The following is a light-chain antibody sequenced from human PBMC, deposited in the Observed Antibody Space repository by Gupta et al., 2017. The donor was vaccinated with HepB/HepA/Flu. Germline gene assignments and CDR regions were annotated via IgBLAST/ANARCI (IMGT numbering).Light chain of an antibody. CDR1: QSLVHSSGSTY. Sequence: DVVLTQSPLSLPVALGQPASISCRSSQSLVHSSGSTYLNWFHQRPGQSPRRLFYKVSNRDSGVPDRFSGSGSGSDFTQRISRVEAEDVGIYYCMQGKHWPYTFGQGTKLEIK. J-gene: IGKJ2*01. CDR2: KVS. CDR3: MQGKHWPYT. V-gene: IGKV2-30*02.